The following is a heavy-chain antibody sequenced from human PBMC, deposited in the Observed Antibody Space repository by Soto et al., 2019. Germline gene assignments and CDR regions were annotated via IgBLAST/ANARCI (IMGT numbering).Heavy chain of an antibody. V-gene: IGHV4-59*08. J-gene: IGHJ6*02. CDR3: ARLVWFGEYYGMDV. Sequence: QVQLQESGPGLVKPSETLSLTCTVSGGSISSYYWSWIRQPPGKGLEWIGNIYYSGSTNYNPSLKSRVTISVDTSKNQFSLKLSSVTAADTAVYYCARLVWFGEYYGMDVWGQGTTVTVSS. CDR2: IYYSGST. D-gene: IGHD3-10*01. CDR1: GGSISSYY.